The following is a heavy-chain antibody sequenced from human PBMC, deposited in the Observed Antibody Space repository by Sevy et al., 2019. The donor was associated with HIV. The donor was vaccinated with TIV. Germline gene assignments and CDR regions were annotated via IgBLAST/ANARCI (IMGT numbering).Heavy chain of an antibody. J-gene: IGHJ3*02. CDR1: GYTFTSYY. V-gene: IGHV1-46*01. CDR3: ARASNVDTAMVTRSEGFDI. D-gene: IGHD5-18*01. Sequence: ASVKVSCKASGYTFTSYYMHWVRQAPGQGLEWMGIINSSGGSTSYAQKFQGRVTMTRDTSTSTVYMELSSLRSEDTAVYYCARASNVDTAMVTRSEGFDIWGQGTMVTVSS. CDR2: INSSGGST.